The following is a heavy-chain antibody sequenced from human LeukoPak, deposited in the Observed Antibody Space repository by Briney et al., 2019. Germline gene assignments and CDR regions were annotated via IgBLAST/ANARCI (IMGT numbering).Heavy chain of an antibody. CDR3: ARVRYYYGSGSYDAFDI. CDR2: IYTSGST. J-gene: IGHJ3*02. V-gene: IGHV4-4*07. D-gene: IGHD3-10*01. Sequence: SETLSLTCTVSGGSISSYYWSWIRQPAGKGLEWIGRIYTSGSTNYNPSLKSRVTMSVDTSKNQFSLKLSPVTAADTAVYYCARVRYYYGSGSYDAFDIWGQGTMVTVSS. CDR1: GGSISSYY.